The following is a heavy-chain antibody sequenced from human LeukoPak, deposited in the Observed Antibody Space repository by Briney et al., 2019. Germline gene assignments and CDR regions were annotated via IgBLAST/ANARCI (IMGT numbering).Heavy chain of an antibody. Sequence: GGSLRLSCAVSGFTVSDNHVTWVRQAPGKGLECVSVIYYDGTTNYADSVKGRFTISRDNAKNTLYLQVNSLRAEDTAMYYCSRGVPYHYGTGVWGQGTTVTVSS. CDR2: IYYDGTT. CDR3: SRGVPYHYGTGV. CDR1: GFTVSDNH. J-gene: IGHJ6*02. V-gene: IGHV3-53*01.